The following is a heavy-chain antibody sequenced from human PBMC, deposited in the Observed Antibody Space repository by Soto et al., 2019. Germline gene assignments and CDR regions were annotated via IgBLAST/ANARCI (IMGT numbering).Heavy chain of an antibody. CDR3: ARVPVHYGSGSYLSYPIYYYYMDV. J-gene: IGHJ6*03. CDR1: GGSISSGGYY. Sequence: SETLSLTCTVSGGSISSGGYYWSWIRQHPGKGLEWIGYIYYSGSTYYNPSLKSRVTISVDTSKNQFSLKLSSVTAADTAVYYCARVPVHYGSGSYLSYPIYYYYMDVWGKGTTVTVSS. V-gene: IGHV4-31*03. D-gene: IGHD3-10*01. CDR2: IYYSGST.